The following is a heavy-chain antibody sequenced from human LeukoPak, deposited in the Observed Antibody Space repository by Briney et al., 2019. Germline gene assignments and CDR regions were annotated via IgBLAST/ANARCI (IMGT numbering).Heavy chain of an antibody. CDR1: GFNVNSNY. J-gene: IGHJ2*01. CDR2: IYSGGST. D-gene: IGHD6-19*01. Sequence: PGGSLRLSCAASGFNVNSNYMNWVRQAPGKGLEWVSAIYSGGSTYYADSAKGRFTISRDNSKNTLYLQMNSLRTEDTAVYYCARDRADSSGWFNYWYFALWGRGTLVTVSS. CDR3: ARDRADSSGWFNYWYFAL. V-gene: IGHV3-53*01.